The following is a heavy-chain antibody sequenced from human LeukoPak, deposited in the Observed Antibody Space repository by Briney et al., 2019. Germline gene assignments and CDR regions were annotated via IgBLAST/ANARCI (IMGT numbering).Heavy chain of an antibody. CDR1: TGSFSGYY. D-gene: IGHD6-19*01. Sequence: PSETLSLTCAVYTGSFSGYYWSWIRQPPGKGLEWIGEINHSGSTNYNPSLKSRVTISRDMSKNQFSLKLRSVTAADTAVYYCARAPGSGWDNWFDPWGQGTLVTVSS. CDR2: INHSGST. CDR3: ARAPGSGWDNWFDP. V-gene: IGHV4-34*01. J-gene: IGHJ5*02.